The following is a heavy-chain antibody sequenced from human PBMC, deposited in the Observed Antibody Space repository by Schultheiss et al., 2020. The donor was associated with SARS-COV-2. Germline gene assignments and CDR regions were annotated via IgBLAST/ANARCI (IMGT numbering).Heavy chain of an antibody. CDR3: ARDRVGATWYFDL. V-gene: IGHV4-39*07. CDR1: AGSISSSSYY. CDR2: IYHSGST. D-gene: IGHD1-26*01. Sequence: SETLSLTCTVSAGSISSSSYYWGWIRQAPGKGLEWIGSIYHSGSTYYNPSLKSRVTISVDTSKNQFSLKLSSVTAADTAVYYCARDRVGATWYFDLWGRGTLVTVSS. J-gene: IGHJ2*01.